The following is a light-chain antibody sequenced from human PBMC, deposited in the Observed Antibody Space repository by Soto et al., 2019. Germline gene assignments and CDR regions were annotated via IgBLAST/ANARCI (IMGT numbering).Light chain of an antibody. J-gene: IGLJ3*02. CDR3: QSYDSSLMGV. Sequence: QLLLTQPPSVSGAPGQRVTISCTGSSSNIGAGYDVHWYQQLPGTAPKLLIYGNSNRPSGVPDRFSGSKSGTSASLAITGLQAEDEADYYCQSYDSSLMGVFGGGTKLTVL. CDR2: GNS. CDR1: SSNIGAGYD. V-gene: IGLV1-40*01.